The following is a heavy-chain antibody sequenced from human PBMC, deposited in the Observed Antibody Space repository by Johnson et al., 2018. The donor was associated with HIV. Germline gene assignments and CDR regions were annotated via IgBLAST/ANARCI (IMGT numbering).Heavy chain of an antibody. V-gene: IGHV3-30-3*01. D-gene: IGHD4-17*01. CDR2: ISYDGNNK. J-gene: IGHJ3*02. CDR3: ARATVEGYGDYDDAFDI. CDR1: GFTFSSYA. Sequence: QLQLLESGGGVVQPGRSLRLSCAASGFTFSSYAIHSVRQAPGKGLEWVAVISYDGNNKYYADSVKGRFTIPRDNSKNTMYLQMNSLRAEDTAVYYCARATVEGYGDYDDAFDIWGQGTMVTVSS.